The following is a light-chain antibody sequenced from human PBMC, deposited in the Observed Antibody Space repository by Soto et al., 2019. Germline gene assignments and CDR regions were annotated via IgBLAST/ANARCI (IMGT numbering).Light chain of an antibody. CDR2: EVN. J-gene: IGLJ1*01. CDR1: SSDIGRYKY. V-gene: IGLV2-14*01. CDR3: SSFSGRSTRYV. Sequence: QSALTQPASVSGSPGQSITISCTGSSSDIGRYKYVSWYQHHPGKAPKLVIYEVNNRPSGVSNRFSGSKSGNTDSLTISGLQAEDEADYHCSSFSGRSTRYVFGPGNKVNV.